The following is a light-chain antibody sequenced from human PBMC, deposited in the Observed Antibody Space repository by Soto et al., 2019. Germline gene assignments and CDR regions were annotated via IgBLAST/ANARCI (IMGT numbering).Light chain of an antibody. V-gene: IGKV3-15*01. CDR3: QQYNNWPST. CDR1: QSVSNN. J-gene: IGKJ1*01. Sequence: EIVMTQSPATLSVSPGERATLSCRASQSVSNNLAWYQQKPGQAPRLLIYGASTRATGFPARFSGSGSGTEFTLTINSLQFEDFAVYDCQQYNNWPSTFGQGTKVEIK. CDR2: GAS.